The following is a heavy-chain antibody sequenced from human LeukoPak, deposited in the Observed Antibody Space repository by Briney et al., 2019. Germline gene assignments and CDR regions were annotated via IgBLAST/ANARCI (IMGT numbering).Heavy chain of an antibody. Sequence: PSETLSLTCTVSGGSISSGSYYWRWIRQPAGKGLEWIGLIYTSGSTNYNPSLKSRVTISVDTSKNQFSLKLSSVTAADTAVYYCARDGYNYRRFDYWGQGTLVTVSS. V-gene: IGHV4-61*02. D-gene: IGHD5-24*01. CDR3: ARDGYNYRRFDY. CDR2: IYTSGST. CDR1: GGSISSGSYY. J-gene: IGHJ4*02.